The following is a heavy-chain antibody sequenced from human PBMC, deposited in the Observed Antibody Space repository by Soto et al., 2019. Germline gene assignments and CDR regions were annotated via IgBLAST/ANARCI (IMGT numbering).Heavy chain of an antibody. CDR2: IYYSGST. CDR3: ARDRNPDNYLAWLFDGFYI. V-gene: IGHV4-59*01. D-gene: IGHD3-9*01. Sequence: QVQLQESGPGLVKPSETLSLTCTVSGGSLSSYYWSWIRQPPGKGLEWIGYIYYSGSTNYNPSLKSRVTISVDTSKNQFSLKLSSVTAADTAVYYCARDRNPDNYLAWLFDGFYIWGQGTMVTVSS. J-gene: IGHJ3*02. CDR1: GGSLSSYY.